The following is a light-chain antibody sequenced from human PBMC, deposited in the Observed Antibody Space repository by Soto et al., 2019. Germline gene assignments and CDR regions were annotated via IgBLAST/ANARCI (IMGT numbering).Light chain of an antibody. CDR3: TSYTTSSTYV. CDR2: DVS. J-gene: IGLJ1*01. CDR1: SSGVGGYNY. V-gene: IGLV2-14*01. Sequence: QSVLTQPASVSGSPGQSITISCTGTSSGVGGYNYVSWYQQRPGKVPRLMIYDVSNRPSGVSNRFSGSKSGNTASLTISGLQAEDEADYYCTSYTTSSTYVFGSGTKVTVL.